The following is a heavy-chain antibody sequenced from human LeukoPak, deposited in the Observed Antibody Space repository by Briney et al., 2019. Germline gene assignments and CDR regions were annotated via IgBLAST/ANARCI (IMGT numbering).Heavy chain of an antibody. J-gene: IGHJ5*02. Sequence: SETLSLTCTVSGGSISSSSYYWGWIRQPPGKGLEWIGSIYYSGSTYYNPSLKSRVTISVDTSKNQFSLKLSSVTAADTAVYYCARSYYGGWFDPWGQGTLVTVSS. V-gene: IGHV4-39*07. D-gene: IGHD4-23*01. CDR2: IYYSGST. CDR1: GGSISSSSYY. CDR3: ARSYYGGWFDP.